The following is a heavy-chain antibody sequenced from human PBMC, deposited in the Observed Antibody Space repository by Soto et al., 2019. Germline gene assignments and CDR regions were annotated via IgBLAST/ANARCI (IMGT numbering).Heavy chain of an antibody. CDR1: GFTFSSYA. D-gene: IGHD2-8*02. V-gene: IGHV3-64*01. CDR2: ISGNGGST. J-gene: IGHJ4*02. CDR3: ARRGYGWYFDY. Sequence: EVQLVESGGGLVQPGGSLRLSCAASGFTFSSYAMHWVRQAPGKGLEYVSAISGNGGSTYYANSVEGRFTISRDNSKNTLYLQMGSLRAEDMAVYYCARRGYGWYFDYWGQGPLVTVSS.